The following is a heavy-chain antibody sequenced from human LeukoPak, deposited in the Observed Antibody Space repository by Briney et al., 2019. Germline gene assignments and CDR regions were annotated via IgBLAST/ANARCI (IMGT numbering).Heavy chain of an antibody. Sequence: GASVKVSCKTSGYPFPSYTMHWVRQAPGQRLEWMGWINAGNGNTKYSQKFQGRVTITRDTSASTAYMELSSLRSEDTAVYYCARDPPAVGFDYWGQGTLVTVSS. J-gene: IGHJ4*02. CDR2: INAGNGNT. V-gene: IGHV1-3*01. CDR1: GYPFPSYT. D-gene: IGHD6-19*01. CDR3: ARDPPAVGFDY.